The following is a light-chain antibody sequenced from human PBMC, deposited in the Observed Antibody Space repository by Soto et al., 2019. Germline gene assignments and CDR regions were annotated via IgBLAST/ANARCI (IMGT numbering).Light chain of an antibody. CDR2: RTF. CDR3: QQVNSSPLT. Sequence: EIVLTQSPGTLSLSPGERATLSCRASQSIASSYLAWYQQRPGQPPRLLLYRTFNRATGIPDRFSGGGSGTDFTLTISSLEPEDSAVYFCQQVNSSPLTFGGGTKVEI. CDR1: QSIASSY. V-gene: IGKV3-20*01. J-gene: IGKJ4*01.